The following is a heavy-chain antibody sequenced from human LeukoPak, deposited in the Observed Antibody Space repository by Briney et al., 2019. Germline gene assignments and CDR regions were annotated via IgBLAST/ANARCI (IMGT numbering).Heavy chain of an antibody. V-gene: IGHV3-23*01. CDR2: IISRDRTT. CDR3: AKEQWLVRFFDY. J-gene: IGHJ4*02. CDR1: GFTFTTYA. D-gene: IGHD6-19*01. Sequence: GGSLRLSCAASGFTFTTYAMSWVRQAPGKGLEWSVSIISRDRTTYYADSVKGRFTISRDNSKNTLYLQMNSLRAEDTAVYYCAKEQWLVRFFDYWGQGTLVTVSS.